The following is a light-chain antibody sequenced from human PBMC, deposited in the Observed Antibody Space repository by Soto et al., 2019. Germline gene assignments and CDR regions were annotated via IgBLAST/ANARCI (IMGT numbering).Light chain of an antibody. J-gene: IGLJ2*01. Sequence: QSVLTQPPSVSGAPGQGVPISCTGTSSNIGPGYDVHCYHQLPGTAPKLLIYGNSNRPSGVPDRFSGSKSGTSASLAITGLQAEDEADYYCQSYDSSLRVAVFGGGTKLTVL. CDR2: GNS. V-gene: IGLV1-40*01. CDR3: QSYDSSLRVAV. CDR1: SSNIGPGYD.